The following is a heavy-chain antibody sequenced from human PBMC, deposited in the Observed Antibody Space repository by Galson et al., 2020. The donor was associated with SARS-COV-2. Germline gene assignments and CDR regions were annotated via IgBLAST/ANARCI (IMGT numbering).Heavy chain of an antibody. CDR3: ARAGYSSSWYGVLNWFDP. D-gene: IGHD6-13*01. CDR1: GGSFSGYY. Sequence: SQTLSLTCAVYGGSFSGYYWSWIRQPPGKGLEWIGEINHSGSTNYNPSLKCRVTISVDTSKNQFSLKLSSVTAADTAVYYCARAGYSSSWYGVLNWFDPWGQGTLVTVSS. J-gene: IGHJ5*02. CDR2: INHSGST. V-gene: IGHV4-34*01.